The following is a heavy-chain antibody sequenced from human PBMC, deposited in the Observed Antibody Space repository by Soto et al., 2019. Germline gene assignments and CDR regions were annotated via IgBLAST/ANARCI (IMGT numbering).Heavy chain of an antibody. CDR3: ASWTTGTAERFDAFDI. V-gene: IGHV4-59*01. J-gene: IGHJ3*02. D-gene: IGHD4-17*01. CDR2: IYYSGST. CDR1: GGSISSYY. Sequence: SETLSLTCTVSGGSISSYYWSWIRQPPGKGLEWIGYIYYSGSTNYNPSLKSRVTISVDTSKNQFSLKLSSVTAADTAVYYCASWTTGTAERFDAFDIWGRGTMVTVSS.